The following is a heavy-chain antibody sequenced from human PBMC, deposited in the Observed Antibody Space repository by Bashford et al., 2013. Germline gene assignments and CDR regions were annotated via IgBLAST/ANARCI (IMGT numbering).Heavy chain of an antibody. D-gene: IGHD3/OR15-3a*01. CDR3: ARTPARDFWTGRDGYSYFDY. Sequence: VRQAPGKGLEWVSSISSTSEYKYYADSVKGRFTISRDNAKNSLYLQMSSLRAEDTAMYYCARTPARDFWTGRDGYSYFDYWGQGALVTVSS. V-gene: IGHV3-21*01. CDR2: ISSTSEYK. J-gene: IGHJ4*02.